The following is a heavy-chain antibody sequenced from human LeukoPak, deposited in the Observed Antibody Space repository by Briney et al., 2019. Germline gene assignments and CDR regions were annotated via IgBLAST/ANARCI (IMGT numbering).Heavy chain of an antibody. CDR2: ISGSGGTT. V-gene: IGHV3-23*01. CDR1: EFTLNNYA. Sequence: GGSLRLSCAASEFTLNNYAMSWVRQAPGKGLEWVSAISGSGGTTYYADSVKGRFTISRDNSKSTLYLQMNSLRAEDTAVYYCAKSRNSIATSSFGYWGQGTLVTVSS. J-gene: IGHJ4*02. CDR3: AKSRNSIATSSFGY. D-gene: IGHD6-6*01.